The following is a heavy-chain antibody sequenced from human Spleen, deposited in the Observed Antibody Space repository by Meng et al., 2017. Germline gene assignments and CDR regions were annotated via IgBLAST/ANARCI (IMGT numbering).Heavy chain of an antibody. Sequence: SETLSLTCTVSGGSISTSSFYWAWIRQPPGKGLEWIGSIYYSGSTYYNPSLKSRVTISLDTSKNQFSLKLSSVTAADTAVYYCARDLGFGELSWGYWGQGTLVTVSS. V-gene: IGHV4-39*07. CDR1: GGSISTSSFY. CDR2: IYYSGST. J-gene: IGHJ4*02. CDR3: ARDLGFGELSWGY. D-gene: IGHD3-10*01.